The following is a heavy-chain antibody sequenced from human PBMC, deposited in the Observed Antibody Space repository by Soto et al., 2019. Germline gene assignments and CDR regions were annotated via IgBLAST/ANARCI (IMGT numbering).Heavy chain of an antibody. D-gene: IGHD3-3*01. V-gene: IGHV4-34*01. CDR3: ATRITVFVLLIPPFDP. J-gene: IGHJ5*02. CDR1: GGSGNGYD. Sequence: SETLSLTCAVYGGSGNGYDWNWIRQPPGKGLEWIGEINHTGGTHYNPSLKSRVTMSVDTSRNQFSLRLSSVTAADTAIYYCATRITVFVLLIPPFDPWGQGTQVTVSS. CDR2: INHTGGT.